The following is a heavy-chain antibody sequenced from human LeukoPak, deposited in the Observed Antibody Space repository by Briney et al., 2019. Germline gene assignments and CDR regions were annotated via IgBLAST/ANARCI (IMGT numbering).Heavy chain of an antibody. CDR1: GFTFSSYG. Sequence: GGSLRLSCAASGFTFSSYGMHWVRQAPGKGLEWVAFIRYDGSNKYYADSVKGRFTISRDNSKNTLYLQINSLRAEDTAVYYCANAKVGATILFDYWGQGTLVTVSS. CDR2: IRYDGSNK. V-gene: IGHV3-30*02. CDR3: ANAKVGATILFDY. J-gene: IGHJ4*02. D-gene: IGHD1-26*01.